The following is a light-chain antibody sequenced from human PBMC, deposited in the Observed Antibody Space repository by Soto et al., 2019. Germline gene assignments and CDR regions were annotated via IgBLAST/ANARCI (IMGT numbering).Light chain of an antibody. J-gene: IGKJ2*01. V-gene: IGKV2-28*01. CDR1: QRLLHSNGNIF. CDR3: MQALQTPYT. CDR2: LGF. Sequence: EIVMTQSPPSLTVTPGEPASISCRSSQRLLHSNGNIFLDWYLQKPGRSPQLLIYLGFNRASGVPDRVSGSGAGTDFTLKISRVEAEDVGVYYCMQALQTPYTFGQGTKLEIK.